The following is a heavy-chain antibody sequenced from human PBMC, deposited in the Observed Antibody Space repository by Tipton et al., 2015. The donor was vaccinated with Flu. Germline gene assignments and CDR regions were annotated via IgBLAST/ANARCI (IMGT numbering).Heavy chain of an antibody. D-gene: IGHD2-15*01. Sequence: SLRLSCAASGFTVSSKYMSWVRQAPGKGLEWLSVIYIGGSTYYADSVKGRFTISRDNPKNTVYLQMNSLRAEDTAVYYCARENYVALGVVVPDYWGQGTLVTVSS. J-gene: IGHJ4*02. CDR3: ARENYVALGVVVPDY. CDR2: IYIGGST. CDR1: GFTVSSKY. V-gene: IGHV3-66*02.